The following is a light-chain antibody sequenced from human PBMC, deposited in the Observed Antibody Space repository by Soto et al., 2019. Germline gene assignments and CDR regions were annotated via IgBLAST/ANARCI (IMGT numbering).Light chain of an antibody. CDR3: QENYSVSRT. Sequence: DIVMTQSPDALAVSLGERATINCKSSQSLLYYSNFNNYLAWFQKKPGQPPKLLIYWASYRQSGVPARFSGSGSGTDFTLTIHGLQAEDAAVYYCQENYSVSRTLGQGTKVDIK. J-gene: IGKJ1*01. CDR1: QSLLYYSNFNNY. CDR2: WAS. V-gene: IGKV4-1*01.